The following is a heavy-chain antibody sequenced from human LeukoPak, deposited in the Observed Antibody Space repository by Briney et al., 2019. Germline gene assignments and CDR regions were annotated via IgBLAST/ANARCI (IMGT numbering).Heavy chain of an antibody. J-gene: IGHJ6*02. D-gene: IGHD3-9*01. CDR2: IWYDGSNK. CDR3: ARDYPGDYDILTGEYYYYGMDV. Sequence: PGGSLRLSCAASGFTFSSYAMSWVRQAPGKGLEWVAVIWYDGSNKYYADSVKGRFTISRDNSKNTLYLQMNSLRAEDTAVYYCARDYPGDYDILTGEYYYYGMDVWGQGTTVTVSS. CDR1: GFTFSSYA. V-gene: IGHV3-33*08.